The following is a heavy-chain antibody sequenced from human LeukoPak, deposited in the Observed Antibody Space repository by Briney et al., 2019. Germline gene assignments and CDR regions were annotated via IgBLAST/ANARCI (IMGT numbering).Heavy chain of an antibody. Sequence: ASVKVSCKASGGTFSNYAISWVRQAPGQGLEWMGGIIPIFGTANYAQKFQGRVTITADESTSTAYMELSSLRSEDTAVYYCARGGNILEYYDFWSGYYYGFDYWGQGTLVTVSS. CDR2: IIPIFGTA. CDR3: ARGGNILEYYDFWSGYYYGFDY. CDR1: GGTFSNYA. J-gene: IGHJ4*02. V-gene: IGHV1-69*13. D-gene: IGHD3-3*01.